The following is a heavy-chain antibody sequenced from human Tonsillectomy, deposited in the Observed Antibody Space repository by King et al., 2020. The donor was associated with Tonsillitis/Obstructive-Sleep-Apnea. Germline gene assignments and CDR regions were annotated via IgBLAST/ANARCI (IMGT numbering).Heavy chain of an antibody. CDR1: GYTFTSYG. J-gene: IGHJ6*03. D-gene: IGHD2-2*01. CDR3: ARVVVVVPAAISYYYYMDV. CDR2: ISAYNGNT. Sequence: GQLVQSGAEVKKPGASVKVSCKASGYTFTSYGISWVRQAPGQGLEWMGWISAYNGNTNYAQKFQGRVTMTTDTSTSTAYMELRSLRSDDTAVYYCARVVVVVPAAISYYYYMDVWGKGTTVTVSS. V-gene: IGHV1-18*01.